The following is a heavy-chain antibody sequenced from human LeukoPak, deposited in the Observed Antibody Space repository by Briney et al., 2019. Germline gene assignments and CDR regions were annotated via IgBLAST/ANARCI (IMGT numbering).Heavy chain of an antibody. CDR3: ARDRPDIVATTSAFDY. CDR1: GFTFSSYS. D-gene: IGHD5-12*01. J-gene: IGHJ4*02. V-gene: IGHV3-21*01. Sequence: AGGSLRLSCAASGFTFSSYSMNWVRQAPGKGLEWVSSISSSSSYIYYADSVKGRFTISRDNAKNSLYLQMNSLRAEDTAVYYCARDRPDIVATTSAFDYWGQGTLVTVSS. CDR2: ISSSSSYI.